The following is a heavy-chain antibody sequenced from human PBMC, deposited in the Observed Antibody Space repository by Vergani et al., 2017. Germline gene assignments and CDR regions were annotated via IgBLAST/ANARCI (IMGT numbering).Heavy chain of an antibody. CDR3: AKVRDYSGDWFDP. J-gene: IGHJ5*02. D-gene: IGHD4-11*01. V-gene: IGHV3-23*01. CDR2: ISGSGGGT. Sequence: EVQLLESGGGLVQAGGSLRLSCAASGFTFSIYAMSWVRRAPGKGLEWVSVISGSGGGTNYADSVKGRFTISRDNSKNTLYLQMNSLRAEDTALYYCAKVRDYSGDWFDPWGQGTLVTVSS. CDR1: GFTFSIYA.